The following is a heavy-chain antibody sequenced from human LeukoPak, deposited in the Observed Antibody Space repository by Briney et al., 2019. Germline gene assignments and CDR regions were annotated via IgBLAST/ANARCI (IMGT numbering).Heavy chain of an antibody. Sequence: GGSLRLSCAASGFSFSSYGMHWVRPAPGKGREWVAFIRYDGSNKYYADSVKGRFTISRDNSKNTLYLQMNSLRAGDTAVYYCAKPHFDDWGQGTLVTVSS. CDR2: IRYDGSNK. V-gene: IGHV3-30*02. CDR3: AKPHFDD. CDR1: GFSFSSYG. J-gene: IGHJ4*02.